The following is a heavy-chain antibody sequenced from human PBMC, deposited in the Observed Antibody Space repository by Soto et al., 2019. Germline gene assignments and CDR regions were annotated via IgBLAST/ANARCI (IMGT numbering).Heavy chain of an antibody. D-gene: IGHD2-15*01. J-gene: IGHJ5*02. CDR1: GFTFSSYG. Sequence: LRLSCAASGFTFSSYGMHWVRQAPGKGLEWVAVISYDGSNKYYADSVKGRFTISRDNSKNTPYLQMNSLRAEDTAVYYCAKDRQPHCSGGSRYSSWFDPWGQGTLVTVSS. CDR3: AKDRQPHCSGGSRYSSWFDP. V-gene: IGHV3-30*18. CDR2: ISYDGSNK.